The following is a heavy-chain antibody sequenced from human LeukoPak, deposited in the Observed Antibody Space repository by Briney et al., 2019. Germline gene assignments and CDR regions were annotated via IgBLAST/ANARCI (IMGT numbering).Heavy chain of an antibody. CDR2: INPNSGGT. V-gene: IGHV1-2*06. CDR1: GYTFTGYY. J-gene: IGHJ5*02. CDR3: ARVVTPRYCTTPSCYWKGWFDP. Sequence: ASVKVSCKASGYTFTGYYMHWVRQAPGQGLEWMGRINPNSGGTNYAQKFQGRVTMTRDTSISTAYMELSRLRSDDTAVYYCARVVTPRYCTTPSCYWKGWFDPWGQGTLVTVSS. D-gene: IGHD2-2*01.